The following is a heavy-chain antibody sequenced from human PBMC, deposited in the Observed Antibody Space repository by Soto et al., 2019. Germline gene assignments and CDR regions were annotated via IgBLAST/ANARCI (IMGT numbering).Heavy chain of an antibody. CDR2: ISAYNGNT. V-gene: IGHV1-18*03. CDR1: GYRFRSYG. Sequence: AASVKPSCKASGYRFRSYGISWVRQAPGQGLEWMGWISAYNGNTKYAQKLQGRVTMTTDTSTSTAYMELRSLRTEDMAVYYCVVRHSSAYYVYWGQGTQVTVSS. CDR3: VVRHSSAYYVY. J-gene: IGHJ4*02. D-gene: IGHD3-22*01.